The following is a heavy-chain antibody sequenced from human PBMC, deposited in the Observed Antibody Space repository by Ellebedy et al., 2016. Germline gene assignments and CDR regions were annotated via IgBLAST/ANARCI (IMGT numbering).Heavy chain of an antibody. Sequence: ASVKVSCXASGYTFTGYYMHWVRQAPGQGLEWMGWINPNSGGTNYAQKFQGRVTMTRDTSISTAYMELSRLRSDDTAVYYCATDLSKGYSSSWMKTGGDYWGQGTLVTVSS. J-gene: IGHJ4*02. CDR3: ATDLSKGYSSSWMKTGGDY. D-gene: IGHD6-13*01. CDR2: INPNSGGT. CDR1: GYTFTGYY. V-gene: IGHV1-2*02.